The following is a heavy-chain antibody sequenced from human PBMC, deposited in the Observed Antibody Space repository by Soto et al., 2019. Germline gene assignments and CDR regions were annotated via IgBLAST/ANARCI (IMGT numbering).Heavy chain of an antibody. Sequence: QITLKESGPTLVKPTQTLTLTCTFSGFSLNTTAVGVGWIRQPPGKALEWLALIYWDGDKRYSPSLKSRLAITKDTSKNQVVLKMTNMDPVDTATYYCAHREGDDYVWGSHKDAFDMWGRGTMVTVSS. D-gene: IGHD3-16*01. CDR2: IYWDGDK. CDR1: GFSLNTTAVG. V-gene: IGHV2-5*02. CDR3: AHREGDDYVWGSHKDAFDM. J-gene: IGHJ3*02.